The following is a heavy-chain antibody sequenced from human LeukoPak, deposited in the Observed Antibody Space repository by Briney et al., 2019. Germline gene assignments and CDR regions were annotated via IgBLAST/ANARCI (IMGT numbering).Heavy chain of an antibody. CDR3: ARVLLGGYSSGWYDAFDI. V-gene: IGHV4-34*01. J-gene: IGHJ3*02. CDR1: GGSFSGYY. Sequence: PSETLSLTCAVYGGSFSGYYWSWIRQPPGKGLEWIGEVNHSGSTNYNPSLKSRVTISVDTSKNQCSLKLSSVTAADTAVYYCARVLLGGYSSGWYDAFDIWGQGTMVTVSS. CDR2: VNHSGST. D-gene: IGHD6-19*01.